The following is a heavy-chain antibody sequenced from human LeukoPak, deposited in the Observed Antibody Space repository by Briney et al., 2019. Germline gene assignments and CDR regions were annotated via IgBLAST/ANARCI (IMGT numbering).Heavy chain of an antibody. Sequence: SAKVSCKASGYTFTSYDINWVRQATGQGLEWMGGIIPIFGTANYAQKFQGRVTITADESTSTAYMELSSLRSEDTAVYYCARGTIFGVVSGPSYGMDVWGQGTTVTVSS. CDR2: IIPIFGTA. CDR3: ARGTIFGVVSGPSYGMDV. J-gene: IGHJ6*02. D-gene: IGHD3-3*01. CDR1: GYTFTSYD. V-gene: IGHV1-69*13.